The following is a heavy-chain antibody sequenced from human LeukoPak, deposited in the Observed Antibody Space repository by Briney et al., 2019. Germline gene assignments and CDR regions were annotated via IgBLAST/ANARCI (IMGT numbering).Heavy chain of an antibody. D-gene: IGHD1-1*01. CDR3: ARDLEYGTRSLFVL. V-gene: IGHV3-30*04. CDR1: GFTFSSYA. Sequence: GGSLRLSCAASGFTFSSYAIHWVRQAPGKGLEWVAVISYDGSTKYNADSVKGRFTISRDNSKNSLYLQMNSLRDEDTAVYYCARDLEYGTRSLFVLWGQGTLVTVSS. CDR2: ISYDGSTK. J-gene: IGHJ4*02.